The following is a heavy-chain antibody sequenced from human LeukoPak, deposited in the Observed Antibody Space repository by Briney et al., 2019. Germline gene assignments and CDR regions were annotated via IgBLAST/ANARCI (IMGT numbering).Heavy chain of an antibody. D-gene: IGHD2-2*01. CDR3: ARDQAGGCSSTSCYPSPYRKLDY. J-gene: IGHJ4*02. CDR1: GFTFSSYS. CDR2: ISSSSSYI. V-gene: IGHV3-21*01. Sequence: PGGSLRLSCAASGFTFSSYSMNWVRQAPGKGLEWVSSISSSSSYIYYADSVKGRFTISRDNAKNSLYLQMNSLRAEDTAVYYCARDQAGGCSSTSCYPSPYRKLDYWGQGTLVTVSP.